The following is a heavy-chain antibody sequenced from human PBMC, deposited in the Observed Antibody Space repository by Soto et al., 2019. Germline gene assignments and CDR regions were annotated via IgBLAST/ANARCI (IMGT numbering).Heavy chain of an antibody. Sequence: SETLSLTCTVSGGSVSSSSYYWGWIRQPPGKGLEWIGSIYYSGSTYYNPSLKSRVTISVDTSKNQFSLKLSSVTAAGTAVYYCARWQKRDCSSTSCYGYYFDYWGQGTLVTVSS. CDR3: ARWQKRDCSSTSCYGYYFDY. D-gene: IGHD2-2*01. J-gene: IGHJ4*02. CDR1: GGSVSSSSYY. V-gene: IGHV4-39*01. CDR2: IYYSGST.